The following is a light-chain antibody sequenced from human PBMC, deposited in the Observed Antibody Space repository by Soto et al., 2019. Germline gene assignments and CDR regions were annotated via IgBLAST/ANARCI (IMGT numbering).Light chain of an antibody. CDR1: QSISSW. Sequence: DIQMTQSPSTLSASVGDRVTITCRASQSISSWLAWYQQKPGKAPKLLIYKASSLESGVPSRFSGSGSETEFTLSISSLQPDDFAAYYCQHYNSYEVTFGQGTKVEIK. J-gene: IGKJ1*01. CDR2: KAS. CDR3: QHYNSYEVT. V-gene: IGKV1-5*03.